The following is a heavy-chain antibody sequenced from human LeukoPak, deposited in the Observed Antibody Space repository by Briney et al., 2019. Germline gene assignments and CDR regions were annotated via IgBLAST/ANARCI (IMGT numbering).Heavy chain of an antibody. D-gene: IGHD1-26*01. CDR2: IYYSGST. Sequence: PSETLSLTCAVSGGSISSGGYYWSWIRQHPGKGLEWIGYIYYSGSTYYNPSLKSRVTISVDTSKNQFSLKLSSVTAADTAVYYCARDRSPTLSGSRPNDAFDIWGQGTMVTVSS. CDR1: GGSISSGGYY. CDR3: ARDRSPTLSGSRPNDAFDI. J-gene: IGHJ3*02. V-gene: IGHV4-31*11.